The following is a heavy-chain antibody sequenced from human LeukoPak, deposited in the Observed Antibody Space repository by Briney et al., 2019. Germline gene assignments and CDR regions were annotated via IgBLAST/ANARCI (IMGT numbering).Heavy chain of an antibody. D-gene: IGHD6-13*01. CDR3: AKDWGGIAAAGTYDY. J-gene: IGHJ4*02. CDR2: ISGSGGST. CDR1: GFTFSSYA. Sequence: GGSLRLSCAASGFTFSSYAMSWVRQAPGKGLEWVSAISGSGGSTYYADSVKGRFTISRDNSKNTLYLQMNSLRAEDTAVYYWAKDWGGIAAAGTYDYWGQGTLVTVSS. V-gene: IGHV3-23*01.